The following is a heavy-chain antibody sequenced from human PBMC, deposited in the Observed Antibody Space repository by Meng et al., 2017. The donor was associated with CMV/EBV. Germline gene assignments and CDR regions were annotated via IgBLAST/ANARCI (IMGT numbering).Heavy chain of an antibody. V-gene: IGHV3-74*01. CDR3: ARVHLYNWNYCGMDV. Sequence: GESLKISCAASGFTFSSYWMHWVRQAPGKGLVWVSRINSDGSSTSYADSVKGRFTISRDNAKNTLYLQMNSLRAEDTAVYYCARVHLYNWNYCGMDVWGQGTTVTVSS. CDR2: INSDGSST. CDR1: GFTFSSYW. D-gene: IGHD1-20*01. J-gene: IGHJ6*02.